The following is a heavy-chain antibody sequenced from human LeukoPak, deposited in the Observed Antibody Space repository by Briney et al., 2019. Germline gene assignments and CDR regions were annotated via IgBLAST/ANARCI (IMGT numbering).Heavy chain of an antibody. D-gene: IGHD1-1*01. CDR3: ARHTTASGYLYYFHY. J-gene: IGHJ4*02. CDR1: GGSISSYY. V-gene: IGHV4-59*08. Sequence: KPSETLSLTCTVSGGSISSYYWSWIRQPPGKGLEWIGYIYYSGSTNYNPSLKSRVTISVDTSKNQFSLKRSSVTAADTAVYYCARHTTASGYLYYFHYWGQGTLVTVSS. CDR2: IYYSGST.